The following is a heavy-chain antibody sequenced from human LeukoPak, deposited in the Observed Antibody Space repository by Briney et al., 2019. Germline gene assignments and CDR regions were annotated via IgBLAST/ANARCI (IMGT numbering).Heavy chain of an antibody. CDR1: GYTFTSYD. Sequence: ASVKVSCKASGYTFTSYDINWVRQATGQGLEWMGWMNPNSGNTGYAQKFQGRVTMTRNTSISTAYMELSSLRSEDTAVYYCARVAYSSSWDYYFDYRGQGTLVTVSS. J-gene: IGHJ4*02. V-gene: IGHV1-8*01. CDR3: ARVAYSSSWDYYFDY. D-gene: IGHD6-13*01. CDR2: MNPNSGNT.